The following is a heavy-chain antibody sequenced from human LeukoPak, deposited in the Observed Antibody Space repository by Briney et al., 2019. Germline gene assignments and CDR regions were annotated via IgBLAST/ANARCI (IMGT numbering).Heavy chain of an antibody. J-gene: IGHJ4*02. CDR2: NSAGGSR. CDR3: AKVINIAAAGGFFDY. V-gene: IGHV3-23*01. D-gene: IGHD6-13*01. Sequence: GGSLRLSCVASGFTFTRFGMSWVRQAPGKGLEWVSGNSAGGSRYYADSVKGRFTISKDNSKNMVYLQMSSLRAEDTALYYCAKVINIAAAGGFFDYWGRGTLVTVSS. CDR1: GFTFTRFG.